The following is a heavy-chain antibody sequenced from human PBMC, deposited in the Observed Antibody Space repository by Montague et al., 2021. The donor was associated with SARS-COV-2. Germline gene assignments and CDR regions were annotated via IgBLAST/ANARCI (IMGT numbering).Heavy chain of an antibody. J-gene: IGHJ2*01. CDR2: ISQSGNT. V-gene: IGHV4-34*01. CDR1: GGSFSRYY. Sequence: SETLSLTCAVSGGSFSRYYWSWIRQPPGKGLEWIGEISQSGNTKYNPSLQSRVSISLDTSRNQFSLRLSSVTAADTAVYYCARGGVWGWQQLVRVYWYFDLWGRGTLVTVSS. CDR3: ARGGVWGWQQLVRVYWYFDL. D-gene: IGHD6-13*01.